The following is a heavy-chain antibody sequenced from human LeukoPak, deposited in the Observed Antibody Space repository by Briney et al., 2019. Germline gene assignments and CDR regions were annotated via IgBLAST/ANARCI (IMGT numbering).Heavy chain of an antibody. CDR2: IYVDGRTT. V-gene: IGHV3-74*01. Sequence: QTGGSLRLSCVASGFTFSNYWMHWVRQPPGKGLVWVSRIYVDGRTTNYADSVKGRFTISRDNAKNTVYPEMNSLSVEDTATYYCIRDFRSADLWGQGTLVTVTS. CDR1: GFTFSNYW. CDR3: IRDFRSADL. J-gene: IGHJ5*02.